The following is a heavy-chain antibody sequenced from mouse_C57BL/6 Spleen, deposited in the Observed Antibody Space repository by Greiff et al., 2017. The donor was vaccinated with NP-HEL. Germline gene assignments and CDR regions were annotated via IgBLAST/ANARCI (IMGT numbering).Heavy chain of an antibody. CDR2: INPGSGGT. CDR3: ERDYYGSKGRFDY. J-gene: IGHJ2*01. CDR1: GYAFTNYL. D-gene: IGHD1-1*01. V-gene: IGHV1-54*01. Sequence: VQLQESGAELVRPGTSVKVSCKASGYAFTNYLIEWVKQRPGQGLEWIGVINPGSGGTNYNEKFKGKATLTADKSSSTAYMQLSSLTSEDSAVYFCERDYYGSKGRFDYWGQGTTLTVSS.